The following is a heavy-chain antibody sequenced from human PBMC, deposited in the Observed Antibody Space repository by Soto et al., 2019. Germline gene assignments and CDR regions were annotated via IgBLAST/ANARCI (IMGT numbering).Heavy chain of an antibody. CDR3: GRMKGTRYFDF. J-gene: IGHJ4*02. CDR1: GAANTTGGYS. CDR2: MYHTGSA. V-gene: IGHV4-30-2*01. Sequence: SETLSLTCAVSGAANTTGGYSWSWMRQPPGNGLQWIGYMYHTGSANYNPSLKGRVTMSFDTSTNDFSLKLNSVTAADTAVYFCGRMKGTRYFDFWGPGLLVTVSS. D-gene: IGHD3-10*01.